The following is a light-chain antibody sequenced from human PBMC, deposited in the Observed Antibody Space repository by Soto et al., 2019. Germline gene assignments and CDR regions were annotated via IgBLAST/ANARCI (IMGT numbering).Light chain of an antibody. V-gene: IGLV4-60*02. CDR2: LEGSGSY. CDR3: ETWDSNTRV. CDR1: SGHSSYI. J-gene: IGLJ2*01. Sequence: QSVLTQSSSASASLGSSVKLTCTLSSGHSSYIIAWHHQQPGKAPRYLMKLEGSGSYNKGSGVPDRLSGSSSGADRYLTISNLQFEDEANYYCETWDSNTRVFGGGTKVTVL.